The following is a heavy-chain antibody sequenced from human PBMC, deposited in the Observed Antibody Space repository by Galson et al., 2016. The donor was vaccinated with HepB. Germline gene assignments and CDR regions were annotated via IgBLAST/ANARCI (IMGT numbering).Heavy chain of an antibody. V-gene: IGHV3-72*01. CDR3: ARAAYCSGGACYHAFDH. J-gene: IGHJ4*02. CDR1: GFTFSDYY. D-gene: IGHD2-15*01. CDR2: TRNKANGYTR. Sequence: SLRPSCAASGFTFSDYYMDWVRQTPGKGLEWVGHTRNKANGYTREYAASVKGRLSISRDDSKNSLYLQMNSLRSEDTAVYYCARAAYCSGGACYHAFDHWGQGTLVTVSS.